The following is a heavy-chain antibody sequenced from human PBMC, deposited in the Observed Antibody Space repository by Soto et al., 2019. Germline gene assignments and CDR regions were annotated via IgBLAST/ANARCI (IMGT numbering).Heavy chain of an antibody. V-gene: IGHV3-15*01. CDR3: TTRVSDVLSHYGSDNNYYYYYMDV. J-gene: IGHJ6*03. Sequence: GGSLRLSCAASGFTFSNAWMSWVRQAPGKGLEWVGRIKSKTDGGTTDYAAPVKGRFTISRDDSKNTLYLQMNSLKTEDTAVYYCTTRVSDVLSHYGSDNNYYYYYMDVWGKGTTVTVSS. CDR2: IKSKTDGGTT. CDR1: GFTFSNAW. D-gene: IGHD2-15*01.